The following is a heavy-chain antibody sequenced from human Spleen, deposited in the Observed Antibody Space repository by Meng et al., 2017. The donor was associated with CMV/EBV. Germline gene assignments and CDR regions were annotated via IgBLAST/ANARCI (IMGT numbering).Heavy chain of an antibody. CDR1: GGTFSSYA. D-gene: IGHD2-2*01. J-gene: IGHJ6*02. Sequence: SVKVSCKASGGTFSSYAISWVRQAPGQGLEWMGGIIPIFGTANYAQKFQGRVTITTDESTSTAYMELSSLRSEDTAVYYCARGRNDIVVVPAAMGYYGMDVWGQGTTVTVSS. CDR2: IIPIFGTA. CDR3: ARGRNDIVVVPAAMGYYGMDV. V-gene: IGHV1-69*05.